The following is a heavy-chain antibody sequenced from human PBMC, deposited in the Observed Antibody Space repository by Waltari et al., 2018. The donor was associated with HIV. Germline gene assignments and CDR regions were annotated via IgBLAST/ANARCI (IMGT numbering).Heavy chain of an antibody. CDR2: ISGRGANR. J-gene: IGHJ1*01. V-gene: IGHV3-23*04. D-gene: IGHD4-17*01. CDR3: VKEAAGSTVPPHH. CDR1: GFPFNTSH. Sequence: EVQLVQPGGVLVQPGGSLRLSCVASGFPFNTSHMSWIRQSPGKAPEWVSTISGRGANRYYEGSLKGRSGVSRDNSRNTLYLQLNSVVRAADTATYFCVKEAAGSTVPPHHWGPGTLVTVSS.